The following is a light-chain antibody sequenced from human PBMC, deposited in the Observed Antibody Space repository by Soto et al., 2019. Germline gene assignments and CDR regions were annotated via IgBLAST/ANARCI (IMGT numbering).Light chain of an antibody. CDR1: QAIRND. Sequence: DIQMTQSPSSLSASVGDRVTITCRASQAIRNDLAWYQQKPGRAPKRLIYGSSTLQSGVPLRFSGSGSGTEFTLTISSLQPEDFATYYCLQHNVFPRAFSQGTKVEIK. CDR3: LQHNVFPRA. J-gene: IGKJ1*01. V-gene: IGKV1-17*01. CDR2: GSS.